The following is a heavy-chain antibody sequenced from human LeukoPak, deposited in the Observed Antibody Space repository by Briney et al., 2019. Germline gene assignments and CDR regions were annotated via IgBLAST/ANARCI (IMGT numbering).Heavy chain of an antibody. D-gene: IGHD3-22*01. CDR1: GFTFGDYG. J-gene: IGHJ4*02. Sequence: GGSLRLSCAASGFTFGDYGMSWIRQVPGKGLEWVSGINWNGGSTGYADSVKGRFTISRDNAKNSLYLQMNSLRAEDTALYYCARATYYYDRSGYYPHWGQGTLVTVSS. V-gene: IGHV3-20*04. CDR3: ARATYYYDRSGYYPH. CDR2: INWNGGST.